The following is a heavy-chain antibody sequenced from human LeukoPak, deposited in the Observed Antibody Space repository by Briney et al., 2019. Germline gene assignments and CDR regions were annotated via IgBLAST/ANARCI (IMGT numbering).Heavy chain of an antibody. CDR3: ARDSVSDY. D-gene: IGHD5/OR15-5a*01. CDR1: GFTFSDYY. J-gene: IGHJ4*02. V-gene: IGHV3-30-3*01. Sequence: QSGGSLRLSCAASGFTFSDYYMSWIRQAPGKGLEWVAVIPYDGSNKYYADSVKGRFTISRDNSKNTLYLQMNSLRAEDTAVYYCARDSVSDYWGQGTLVTVSS. CDR2: IPYDGSNK.